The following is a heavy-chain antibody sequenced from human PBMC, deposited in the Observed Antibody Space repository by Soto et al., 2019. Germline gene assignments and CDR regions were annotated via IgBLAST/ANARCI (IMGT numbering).Heavy chain of an antibody. Sequence: EVPLLESGGGLVQPGGSLRLSCAASGFTSSSYAMRWVRQAPVKGLEWVSAISGSGGSTYYADSVKGRFTISRDNSKNTLYLQMNSLRAEDTAVYYCARRGSGSYYDYWGQGTLVTVSS. CDR2: ISGSGGST. D-gene: IGHD1-26*01. J-gene: IGHJ4*02. V-gene: IGHV3-23*01. CDR1: GFTSSSYA. CDR3: ARRGSGSYYDY.